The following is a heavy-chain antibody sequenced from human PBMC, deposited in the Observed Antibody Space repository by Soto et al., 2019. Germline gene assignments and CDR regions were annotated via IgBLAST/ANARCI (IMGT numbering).Heavy chain of an antibody. J-gene: IGHJ4*02. CDR1: GFTFSSYW. V-gene: IGHV3-74*01. Sequence: HPGGSLRLSCAASGFTFSSYWMHWVRQVPEKGLVWVSRINSDGSITNYADAVKGRFTISRDNVKNTLYLQMNSLRAEDTAVYYRVRCPRSVGGSYRPDYWGQGTLVTVSS. D-gene: IGHD3-16*02. CDR2: INSDGSIT. CDR3: VRCPRSVGGSYRPDY.